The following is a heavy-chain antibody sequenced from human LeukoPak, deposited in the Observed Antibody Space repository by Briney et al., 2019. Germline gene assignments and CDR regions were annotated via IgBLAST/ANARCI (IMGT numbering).Heavy chain of an antibody. CDR3: ARQGRSSAVRFDP. CDR2: IYSGGST. V-gene: IGHV3-66*04. J-gene: IGHJ5*02. Sequence: GGSLRLSCAASGFTVSSNYMSWVRQAPGKGLEWVSVIYSGGSTYYADSVKGRFTISRDNAKNSLYLQMNSLRAEDTAVYYCARQGRSSAVRFDPWGQGTLVTVSS. CDR1: GFTVSSNY. D-gene: IGHD1-1*01.